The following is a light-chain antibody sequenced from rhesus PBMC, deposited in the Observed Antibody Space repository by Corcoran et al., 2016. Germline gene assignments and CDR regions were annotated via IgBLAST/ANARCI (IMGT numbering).Light chain of an antibody. CDR2: KAS. V-gene: IGKV1-74*01. CDR1: ENVNNY. Sequence: DIQMTQSPSSLSASVGDRVTITCRTSENVNNYLNWYQQKPGKAPNLLIYKASTLKSGVTSRFSGSRSGTDYTFTINSLQSEDVATYYCQQNYVTPITFGPGTKLDIK. CDR3: QQNYVTPIT. J-gene: IGKJ3*01.